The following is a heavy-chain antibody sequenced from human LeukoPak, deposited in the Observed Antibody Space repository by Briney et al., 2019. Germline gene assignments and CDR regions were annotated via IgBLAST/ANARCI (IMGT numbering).Heavy chain of an antibody. CDR2: IYTSGST. Sequence: SETLSLTCTVSGGSISSYYWSWIRQPAGKGLEWIGRIYTSGSTNYNPSLKSRVTMSVDTSKNQFSLKLSSVTAADTAVYYCARGRVSSSTWYSTHYYYFYMDVWGKGTTVTVSS. D-gene: IGHD1-1*01. V-gene: IGHV4-4*07. J-gene: IGHJ6*03. CDR1: GGSISSYY. CDR3: ARGRVSSSTWYSTHYYYFYMDV.